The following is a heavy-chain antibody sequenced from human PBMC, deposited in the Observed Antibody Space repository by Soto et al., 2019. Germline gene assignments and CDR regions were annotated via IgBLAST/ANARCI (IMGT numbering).Heavy chain of an antibody. CDR3: AREYCRGGSCYGYYGMAV. Sequence: QVQLVQSGAEVKKPGSSVKVSCKASGGTFSSYPINWVRQAPGQGLAWMGRIIPILATANYAPKCQGRVTITADKSTSTAYMELRSLRSDDTAVYYCAREYCRGGSCYGYYGMAVWGQGTKVTVSS. J-gene: IGHJ6*02. V-gene: IGHV1-69*08. CDR1: GGTFSSYP. CDR2: IIPILATA. D-gene: IGHD2-15*01.